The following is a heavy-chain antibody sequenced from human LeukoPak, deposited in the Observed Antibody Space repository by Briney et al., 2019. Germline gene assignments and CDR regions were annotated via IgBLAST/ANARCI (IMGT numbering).Heavy chain of an antibody. J-gene: IGHJ4*02. CDR3: AMSRQYYDFWSGYSPPFYFDY. V-gene: IGHV5-51*01. Sequence: GESLKISCKGSGYSFTSYWIGWVRQMPGKGLEWMGIIYPGDSDTRYSPSFQGQVTISADKSISTAYLQWSSLKASDTAMYYCAMSRQYYDFWSGYSPPFYFDYWGQGTLVTVSS. CDR2: IYPGDSDT. CDR1: GYSFTSYW. D-gene: IGHD3-3*01.